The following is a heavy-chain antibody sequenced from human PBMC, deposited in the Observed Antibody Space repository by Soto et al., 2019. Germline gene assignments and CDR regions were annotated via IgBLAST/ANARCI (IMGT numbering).Heavy chain of an antibody. Sequence: ASVKVSCKASGGTLSDYAVSWVRQARGQGLEWMGGIMPTVDSANYAQKFQGRLTITADESTSTANMELSSLTSDDTAIYYCAVAAVREILTEQSSGMAVWGQGTTVTVSS. D-gene: IGHD3-10*01. V-gene: IGHV1-69*13. CDR2: IMPTVDSA. CDR3: AVAAVREILTEQSSGMAV. J-gene: IGHJ6*02. CDR1: GGTLSDYA.